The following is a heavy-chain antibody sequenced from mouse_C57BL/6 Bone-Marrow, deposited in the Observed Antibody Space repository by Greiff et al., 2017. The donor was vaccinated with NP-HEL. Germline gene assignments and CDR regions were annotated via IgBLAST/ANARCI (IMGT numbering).Heavy chain of an antibody. V-gene: IGHV6-6*01. Sequence: EVMLVESGGGLVQPGGSMKLSCAASGFTFSDAWMDWVRQSPEKGLEWVAEIRNKANNHATYFAESVKGRFAISRDDSKSSVDLQMNSLRAEDTGIYYCTGGSVYWYFDVWGTGTTVTVSS. CDR2: IRNKANNHAT. CDR3: TGGSVYWYFDV. J-gene: IGHJ1*03. D-gene: IGHD1-1*01. CDR1: GFTFSDAW.